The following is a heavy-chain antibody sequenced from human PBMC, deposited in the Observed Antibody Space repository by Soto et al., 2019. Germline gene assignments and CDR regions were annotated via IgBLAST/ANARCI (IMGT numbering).Heavy chain of an antibody. Sequence: PSETLSLTCAVYGGSFSGYYWSWIRQPPGKGLEWIGEINHSGSTNYNPSLKSRVTISVDTSKNQFSLKLSSVTAADTAVYYCARGFRYYDSSGYYYFDYWGQGTLVTVSS. CDR3: ARGFRYYDSSGYYYFDY. CDR2: INHSGST. V-gene: IGHV4-34*01. D-gene: IGHD3-22*01. J-gene: IGHJ4*02. CDR1: GGSFSGYY.